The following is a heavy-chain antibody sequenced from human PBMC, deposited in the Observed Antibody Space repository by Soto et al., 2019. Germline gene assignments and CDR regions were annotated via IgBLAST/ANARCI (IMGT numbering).Heavy chain of an antibody. D-gene: IGHD3-9*01. V-gene: IGHV1-69*12. CDR2: IIPVFGTA. CDR1: GGSLSNYG. Sequence: QVQLVQSGAEVKKPGSSVKVSCKASGGSLSNYGISWERQAPGQGLEWMGGIIPVFGTANYAQKFQGRVTITADESTSIVYMDVTSLRSEDTAVYYCARGDATKIVVTTYYAMDVWGQGTTVTVSS. CDR3: ARGDATKIVVTTYYAMDV. J-gene: IGHJ6*02.